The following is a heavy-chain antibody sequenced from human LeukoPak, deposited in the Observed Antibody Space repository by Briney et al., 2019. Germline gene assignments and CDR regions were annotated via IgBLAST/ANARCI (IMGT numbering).Heavy chain of an antibody. D-gene: IGHD3-22*01. J-gene: IGHJ3*01. V-gene: IGHV4-61*02. CDR2: IHTSEST. CDR3: VSHTYYYDGNM. CDR1: SGSISSGDYF. Sequence: SQTLSLTCTVSSGSISSGDYFWRWIRQPAGKGLEWIGRIHTSESTNYNPTLKSRVTISVDTSKSQFSLKLSSVTAADTAVYYCVSHTYYYDGNMWGRGTMVTVSS.